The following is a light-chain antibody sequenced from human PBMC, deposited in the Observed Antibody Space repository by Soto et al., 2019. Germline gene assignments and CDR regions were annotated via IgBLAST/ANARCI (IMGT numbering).Light chain of an antibody. Sequence: EIVMTQSPATLSVSPGERATLSCRASQSVSNHLAGYQKKPGQAPRLLIYGASTRATGIPARFSGSGSGTEFTLAISRLQSEYFAVYYCQQYNNWWTFGQGTNVEIK. CDR2: GAS. J-gene: IGKJ1*01. V-gene: IGKV3-15*01. CDR1: QSVSNH. CDR3: QQYNNWWT.